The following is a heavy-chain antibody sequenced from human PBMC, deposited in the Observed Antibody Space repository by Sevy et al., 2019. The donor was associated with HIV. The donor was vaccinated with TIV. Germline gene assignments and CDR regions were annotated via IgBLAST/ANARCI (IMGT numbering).Heavy chain of an antibody. V-gene: IGHV3-48*01. J-gene: IGHJ4*02. CDR1: GFTFSSYS. CDR2: ISHSSTTI. CDR3: ARAPPYSGLDY. D-gene: IGHD2-15*01. Sequence: GGSLRLSCAASGFTFSSYSMNWVRQAPGKGLKWVSYISHSSTTIYYAVSVKGRFTISRDTAKNSLYLQMHSLRAEDTAVYYCARAPPYSGLDYWGRGTLVTVSS.